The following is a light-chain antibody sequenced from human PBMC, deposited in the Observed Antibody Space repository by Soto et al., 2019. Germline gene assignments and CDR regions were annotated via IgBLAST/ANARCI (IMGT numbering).Light chain of an antibody. Sequence: EIVLTQSPGTLSLSPGKRATLSCRASQSISSSYLAWYQQKPGQAPRLLIYDASSRATGIPDRFSGGGSGTDFTLTISRLEPEDFAVYYCQQFSSYPLTFGGGTKV. V-gene: IGKV3-20*01. CDR2: DAS. J-gene: IGKJ4*01. CDR1: QSISSSY. CDR3: QQFSSYPLT.